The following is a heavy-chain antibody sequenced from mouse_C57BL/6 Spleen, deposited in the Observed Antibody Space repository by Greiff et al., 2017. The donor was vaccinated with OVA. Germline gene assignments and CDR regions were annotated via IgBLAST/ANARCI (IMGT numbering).Heavy chain of an antibody. V-gene: IGHV5-6*01. CDR3: ARQGSGYGY. Sequence: EVKLMESGGDLVKPGGSLKLSCAASGFTFSSYGMSWVRQTPDKRLEWVATISSGGSYTYYPDSVKGRFTISRDNAKNTLYLQMSSLKSEDTAMYYCARQGSGYGYWGQGTTLTVSS. CDR2: ISSGGSYT. J-gene: IGHJ2*01. CDR1: GFTFSSYG. D-gene: IGHD3-2*02.